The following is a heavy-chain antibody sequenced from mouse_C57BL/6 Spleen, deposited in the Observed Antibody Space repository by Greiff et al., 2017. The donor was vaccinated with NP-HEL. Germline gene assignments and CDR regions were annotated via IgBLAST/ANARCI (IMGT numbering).Heavy chain of an antibody. V-gene: IGHV5-6*02. CDR3: ARRGDFDY. CDR1: GFTFSSYG. J-gene: IGHJ2*01. CDR2: ISSGGSYT. Sequence: DVQLVESGGDLVKPGGSLKLSCAASGFTFSSYGMSWVRQTPDKRLEWVATISSGGSYTYYPDSVKGRFTISRDNAKNTLYLQMSSLKSEDTAMHYCARRGDFDYWGQGTTLTVSS.